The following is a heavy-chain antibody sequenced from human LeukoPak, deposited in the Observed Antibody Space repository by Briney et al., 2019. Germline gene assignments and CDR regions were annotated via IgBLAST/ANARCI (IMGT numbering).Heavy chain of an antibody. D-gene: IGHD3-22*01. J-gene: IGHJ3*02. Sequence: RGALRDSCAASGVTFCSYRMNWVRQAPGKGLEWVSYISSSSSTIYYADSVKGRFTISRDNAKNSLYLQMNSLRAEDTAVYYCARDRVDYYDSSGDGAFDIWGQGTMVTVSS. CDR1: GVTFCSYR. CDR3: ARDRVDYYDSSGDGAFDI. V-gene: IGHV3-48*04. CDR2: ISSSSSTI.